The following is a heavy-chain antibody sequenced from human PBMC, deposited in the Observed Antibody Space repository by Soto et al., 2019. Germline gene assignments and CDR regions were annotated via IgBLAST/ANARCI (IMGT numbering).Heavy chain of an antibody. CDR2: IFWDDDK. CDR1: GFSLSASEVG. V-gene: IGHV2-5*02. J-gene: IGHJ5*02. Sequence: QITLKESGPTLVKPAQTLTLTCTFSGFSLSASEVGVGWIRQPPGKALEWLALIFWDDDKRYSPSLRSRLTITKDTSKNQVILTMTNMDSVDTATYYCAHGYKWFAPWGQGTLVTVSS. CDR3: AHGYKWFAP.